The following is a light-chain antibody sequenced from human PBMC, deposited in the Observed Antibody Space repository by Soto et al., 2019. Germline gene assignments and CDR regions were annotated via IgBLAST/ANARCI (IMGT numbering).Light chain of an antibody. CDR2: ATS. V-gene: IGKV1-39*01. CDR1: QSISTY. J-gene: IGKJ5*01. Sequence: DIHMTQSPSSLSAFVGGIVTITCRASQSISTYLNWYQQKPGKAPKLLIYATSSLESGVPSRFSGSGSVTDFTLSISSLQPEDFATYYCQQTYSTHITFGQGTRLEI. CDR3: QQTYSTHIT.